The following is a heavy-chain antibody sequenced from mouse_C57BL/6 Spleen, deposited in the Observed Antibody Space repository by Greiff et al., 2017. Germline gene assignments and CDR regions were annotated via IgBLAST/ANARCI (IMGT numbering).Heavy chain of an antibody. CDR2: INPNYGTT. CDR1: GYSFTDYN. D-gene: IGHD1-1*01. V-gene: IGHV1-39*01. CDR3: ARGEFITTVVATDWYFDV. Sequence: VQLQQSGPELVKPGASVRISCKASGYSFTDYNMNWVKQSNGKSLEWIGVINPNYGTTSYNQKFKGKATLTVDQSSSTAYMQLNSLTSEDSAVYYCARGEFITTVVATDWYFDVWGTGTTVTVSS. J-gene: IGHJ1*03.